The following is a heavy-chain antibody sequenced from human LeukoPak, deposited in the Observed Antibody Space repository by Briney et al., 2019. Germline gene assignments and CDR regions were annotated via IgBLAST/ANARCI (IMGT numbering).Heavy chain of an antibody. J-gene: IGHJ4*02. D-gene: IGHD2-2*01. CDR2: FDPEDGET. CDR3: ATARYCSSTSCFWSDQYYFDY. CDR1: GYTLTELS. V-gene: IGHV1-24*01. Sequence: ASVKVSCKVSGYTLTELSMHWVRQAPGKGLEWMGGFDPEDGETIYAQKFQGRVTMTEDTSTDTAYMELSSLRSEDTAVYYCATARYCSSTSCFWSDQYYFDYWGQGTLVTLSS.